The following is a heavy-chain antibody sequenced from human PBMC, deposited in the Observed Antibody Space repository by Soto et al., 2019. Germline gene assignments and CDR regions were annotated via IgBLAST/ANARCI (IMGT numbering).Heavy chain of an antibody. V-gene: IGHV4-59*01. CDR2: IYYSGST. J-gene: IGHJ4*02. CDR3: ARVSDFWSGYYLDY. D-gene: IGHD3-3*01. CDR1: GGSISSYY. Sequence: ETLSVTCTVSGGSISSYYWSWIRQPPGKGLEWIGYIYYSGSTNYNPSLKSRVTISVDTSKNQFSLKLSSVTAADTAVYYCARVSDFWSGYYLDYWGQGTLVPVS.